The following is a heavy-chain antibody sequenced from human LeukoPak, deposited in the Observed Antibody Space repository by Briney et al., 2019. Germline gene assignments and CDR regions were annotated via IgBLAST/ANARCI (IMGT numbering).Heavy chain of an antibody. J-gene: IGHJ4*02. V-gene: IGHV1-46*01. CDR3: ARDGGPGYYDSSGFDY. Sequence: ASVTVSCKASGYTFTSYYMHWVRQAPGQGLERMGIINPSGGSTIYAQKFQDRVTMTRDTSTSTVYMELSSLRSEDTAVYYCARDGGPGYYDSSGFDYWGQGTLVTVSS. D-gene: IGHD3-22*01. CDR2: INPSGGST. CDR1: GYTFTSYY.